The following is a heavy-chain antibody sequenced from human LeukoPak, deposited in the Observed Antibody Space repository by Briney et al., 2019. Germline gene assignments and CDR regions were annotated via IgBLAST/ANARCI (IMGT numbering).Heavy chain of an antibody. J-gene: IGHJ4*02. CDR3: ARDRSEGYFDY. CDR1: GGTFSSYA. CDR2: IIPILGIA. Sequence: SVKVSCKASGGTFSSYAISWVRQAPGQGLEWMGRIIPILGIANYAQKFQGRVTITADKSTSTAYMELSSLRSEDTAVYYCARDRSEGYFDYWGQGTLVTVSS. V-gene: IGHV1-69*04.